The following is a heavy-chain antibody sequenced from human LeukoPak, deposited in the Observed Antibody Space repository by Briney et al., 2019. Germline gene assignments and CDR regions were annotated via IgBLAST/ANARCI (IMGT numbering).Heavy chain of an antibody. D-gene: IGHD2-15*01. CDR2: FIPFSGTS. V-gene: IGHV1-69*05. Sequence: SVKVSCKAPRGSFNNYAISWVRQAPGHGLEWMGRFIPFSGTSDYAHKFQARVTITMDESTAYMELSSLRPEDTAVYYCARIEDSTHGPLDYWGQGTLVTVSS. CDR1: RGSFNNYA. CDR3: ARIEDSTHGPLDY. J-gene: IGHJ4*02.